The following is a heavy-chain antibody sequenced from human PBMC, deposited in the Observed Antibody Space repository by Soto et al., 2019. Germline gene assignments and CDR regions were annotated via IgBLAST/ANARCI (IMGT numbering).Heavy chain of an antibody. Sequence: SETLSLTCAVSGGSISSGGYSWSWIRQPPGKGLEWIGYIYHSGSTYYNPSLKGRVTISVDRSKNQFSLKLSSVTAADTAVYYCARGSPADFDYWGQGTLVTVSS. J-gene: IGHJ4*02. CDR1: GGSISSGGYS. CDR2: IYHSGST. CDR3: ARGSPADFDY. V-gene: IGHV4-30-2*01.